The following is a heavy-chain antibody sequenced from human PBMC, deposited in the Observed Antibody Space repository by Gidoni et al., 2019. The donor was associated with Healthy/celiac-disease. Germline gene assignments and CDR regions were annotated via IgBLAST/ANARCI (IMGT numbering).Heavy chain of an antibody. CDR3: ARLQLRFLEWFTYYYYGMDV. V-gene: IGHV1-8*01. CDR1: GYTFTSYD. D-gene: IGHD3-3*01. J-gene: IGHJ6*02. Sequence: QVQLVQSGAEVKKPGASVKVYCKASGYTFTSYDTNWVRQATGQGLEWMGWMNPNSGNTGYAQKFQGRVTMTRNTSISTAYMELSSLRSEDTAVYYCARLQLRFLEWFTYYYYGMDVWGQGTTVTVSS. CDR2: MNPNSGNT.